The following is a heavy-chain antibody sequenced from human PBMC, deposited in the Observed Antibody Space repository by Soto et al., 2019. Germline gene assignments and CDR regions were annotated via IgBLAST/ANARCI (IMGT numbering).Heavy chain of an antibody. V-gene: IGHV3-30*03. CDR2: ISYDGSNK. D-gene: IGHD6-19*01. Sequence: GGSLRLSCAASGFTFSSYGMHWVRQAPGKGLEWVAVISYDGSNKYYADSVKGRFTISRDNSKNTLYLQMNSLRAEDTAVYYCVSPGVDGWDYWGQGTLVTVSS. J-gene: IGHJ4*02. CDR1: GFTFSSYG. CDR3: VSPGVDGWDY.